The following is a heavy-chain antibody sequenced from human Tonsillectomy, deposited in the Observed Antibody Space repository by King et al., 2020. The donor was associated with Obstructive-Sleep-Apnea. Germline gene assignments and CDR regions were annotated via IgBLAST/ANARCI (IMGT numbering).Heavy chain of an antibody. J-gene: IGHJ4*02. CDR2: IYYSGST. CDR1: GGSVSSSGYY. Sequence: LQLQESGPGLVKPSETLSLTCTVSGGSVSSSGYYWGWIRQPPGKGLEWIGTIYYSGSTYYNPSLKSRVTISVDTSKNQFSLRLSSVTAADTAVYYCARDPEYYGSGSRTSQIDYWGQGTLVTVSS. V-gene: IGHV4-39*07. CDR3: ARDPEYYGSGSRTSQIDY. D-gene: IGHD3-10*01.